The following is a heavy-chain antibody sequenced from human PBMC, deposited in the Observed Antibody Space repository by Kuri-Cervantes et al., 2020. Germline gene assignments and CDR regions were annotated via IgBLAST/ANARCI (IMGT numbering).Heavy chain of an antibody. CDR1: GFTFSSHV. J-gene: IGHJ6*03. CDR2: ISTDGTKA. Sequence: GGSLRLSCAASGFTFSSHVMHWVRQSSGKGPEWLAVISTDGTKAYHADSVKGRFTISRDNSKNSLYLQMNSLRAEDTAVYYCAKVSYYYNYYMDVWGKGTTVTVSS. CDR3: AKVSYYYNYYMDV. V-gene: IGHV3-30*07.